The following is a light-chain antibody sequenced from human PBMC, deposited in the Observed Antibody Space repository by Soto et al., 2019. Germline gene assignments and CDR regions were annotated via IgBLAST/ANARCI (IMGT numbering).Light chain of an antibody. Sequence: EIVLTQSPGTLSLSPGDRATLSCRASQSVGSSLAWYQQKPGQAPRLLIWDVSNRATGIPARFSGSGSATDFTPTISSLEPEDLAVYYCQQRGAWPLTYGGGTRVEIK. CDR3: QQRGAWPLT. CDR1: QSVGSS. CDR2: DVS. J-gene: IGKJ4*01. V-gene: IGKV3-11*01.